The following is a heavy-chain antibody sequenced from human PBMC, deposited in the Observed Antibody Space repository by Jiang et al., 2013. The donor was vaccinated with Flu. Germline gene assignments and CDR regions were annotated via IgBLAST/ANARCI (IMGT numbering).Heavy chain of an antibody. D-gene: IGHD6-19*01. V-gene: IGHV3-21*01. Sequence: QLLESGGGLVKPGGSLRLSCAASGFTFSSYSMNWVRQAPGKGLEWVSSISSSSSYIYYADSVKGRFTISRDDAKNSLYLQMNSLRAEDTAVYYCAISVAGTFNYWGRGTLVTVSS. CDR2: ISSSSSYI. CDR3: AISVAGTFNY. CDR1: GFTFSSYS. J-gene: IGHJ4*02.